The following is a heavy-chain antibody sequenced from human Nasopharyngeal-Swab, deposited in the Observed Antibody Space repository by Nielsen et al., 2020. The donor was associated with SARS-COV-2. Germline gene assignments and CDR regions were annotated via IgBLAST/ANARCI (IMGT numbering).Heavy chain of an antibody. CDR2: ISGYNGNT. D-gene: IGHD6-13*01. CDR1: GSTFISYG. V-gene: IGHV1-18*04. J-gene: IGHJ4*02. Sequence: ASVKVSCQASGSTFISYGFNWVRQAPGQGLEWMGWISGYNGNTNYAQKFQGRLTMTTDTSTSTVHMEVRSLRSDDTAVYYCASSPGLAATALHYWGQGTLVTVSS. CDR3: ASSPGLAATALHY.